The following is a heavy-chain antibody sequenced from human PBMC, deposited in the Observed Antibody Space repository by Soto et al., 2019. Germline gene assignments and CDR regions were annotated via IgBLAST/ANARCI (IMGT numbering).Heavy chain of an antibody. CDR2: ISAYNGNT. Sequence: QVQLVQSGAEVKKPGASVKVSCKASGYTFTSYGISWERQAPGQGLEWMGWISAYNGNTNYAQKLQGRVTMTTDTSTSTAYMELRSLRSDDTAVYYCARDSGPFNYYYYYGMDVWGQGTTVTVSS. CDR1: GYTFTSYG. CDR3: ARDSGPFNYYYYYGMDV. J-gene: IGHJ6*02. V-gene: IGHV1-18*01.